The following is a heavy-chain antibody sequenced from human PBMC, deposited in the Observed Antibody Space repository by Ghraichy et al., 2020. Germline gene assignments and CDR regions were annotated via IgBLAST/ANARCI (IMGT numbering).Heavy chain of an antibody. CDR1: GFSFSSYS. D-gene: IGHD1-1*01. CDR3: ARVRGPGWNDAGGSGY. V-gene: IGHV3-48*04. Sequence: GGSLRLSCAASGFSFSSYSMNWVRQAPGKGLEWVSYISSNSGTKYYADSVKGRFTISREHARNSLYLQMNSLRAEDTAVYYCARVRGPGWNDAGGSGYWGQGTLVIVSS. J-gene: IGHJ4*02. CDR2: ISSNSGTK.